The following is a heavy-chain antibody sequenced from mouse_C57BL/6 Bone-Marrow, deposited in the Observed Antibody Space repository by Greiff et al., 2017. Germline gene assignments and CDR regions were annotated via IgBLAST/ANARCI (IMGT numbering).Heavy chain of an antibody. Sequence: VQLQQSGPELVKPGASVKISCKASGYTFTDYYMNWVKQSHGKSLEWIGDINPNNGGTSYNQKFKGKATLTVDKSSSTAYMELRSLTSEDSAVYDCARGGDGSWYFDVWGTGTTVTVSS. V-gene: IGHV1-26*01. CDR1: GYTFTDYY. J-gene: IGHJ1*03. CDR3: ARGGDGSWYFDV. CDR2: INPNNGGT. D-gene: IGHD1-1*01.